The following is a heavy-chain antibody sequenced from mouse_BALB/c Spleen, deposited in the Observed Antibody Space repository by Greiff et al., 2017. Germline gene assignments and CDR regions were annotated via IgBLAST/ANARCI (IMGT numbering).Heavy chain of an antibody. Sequence: EVQGVESGGGLVQPGGSMKLSCVASGFTFSNYWMNWVRQSPEKGLEWVAEIRLKSSNYTTNYAESVKGRFTISRDDSKSSVYLQMNNLRPEDTGIYYCTGPPTEGDYWGQGTSVTVSS. CDR3: TGPPTEGDY. CDR1: GFTFSNYW. CDR2: IRLKSSNYTT. D-gene: IGHD6-1*01. J-gene: IGHJ4*01. V-gene: IGHV6-6*02.